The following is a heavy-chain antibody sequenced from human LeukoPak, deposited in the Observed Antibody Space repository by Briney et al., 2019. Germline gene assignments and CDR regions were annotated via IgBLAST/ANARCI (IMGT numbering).Heavy chain of an antibody. CDR2: IRDDGNEK. CDR3: ARDGPGYKDLDL. D-gene: IGHD2-15*01. CDR1: GFSFSRDW. V-gene: IGHV3-7*04. J-gene: IGHJ5*02. Sequence: PGGSLRLSCAASGFSFSRDWMSWVRQPPGKGLEWVANIRDDGNEKYYADSVKGRFIISRDNARSSLRLQMSSLRVEDTAVYYCARDGPGYKDLDLWGQGTLVTVSS.